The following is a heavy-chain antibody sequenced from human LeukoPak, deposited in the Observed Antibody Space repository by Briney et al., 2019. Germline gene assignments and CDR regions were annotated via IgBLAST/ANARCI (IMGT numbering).Heavy chain of an antibody. V-gene: IGHV3-9*01. CDR3: AKGTSYYYDSSGYYGY. D-gene: IGHD3-22*01. CDR2: ISWNSGSI. J-gene: IGHJ4*02. Sequence: GGSLRLSCAASGFTFSSYAMSWVRQAPGKGLEWVSGISWNSGSIGYADSVKGRFTISRDNAKNSLYLQMNSLRAEDTALYYCAKGTSYYYDSSGYYGYWGQGTLVTVSS. CDR1: GFTFSSYA.